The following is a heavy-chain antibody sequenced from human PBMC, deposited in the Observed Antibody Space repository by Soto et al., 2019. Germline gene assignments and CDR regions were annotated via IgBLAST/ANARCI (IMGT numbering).Heavy chain of an antibody. J-gene: IGHJ4*02. D-gene: IGHD3-22*01. CDR2: ISSSSSTI. V-gene: IGHV3-48*01. Sequence: EVQLVESGGGLVQPGGSLRLSCAASGFTFISYSMNWVRQAPGKGLEWVSYISSSSSTIYYADSVKGRFTISRDNAKNSLYLQMNSLRAEDTAVYYCARGAYYYDSSGLSYWGQGTLVTVSS. CDR3: ARGAYYYDSSGLSY. CDR1: GFTFISYS.